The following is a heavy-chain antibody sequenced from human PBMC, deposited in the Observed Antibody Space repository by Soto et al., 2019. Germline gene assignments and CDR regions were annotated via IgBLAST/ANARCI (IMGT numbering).Heavy chain of an antibody. J-gene: IGHJ4*02. CDR2: IYHSGST. CDR1: GGSISSGGYS. CDR3: ARRQVVAAQH. Sequence: QLQLQESGSGLVKPSQTLCLSCSVCGGSISSGGYSWSWIRQPPGKGLEWIGYIYHSGSTYYNPSLKSRVTISVDRSKNQFSLKLSSVPAADTAVYYCARRQVVAAQHWGQRTLVTVSS. V-gene: IGHV4-30-2*01. D-gene: IGHD2-15*01.